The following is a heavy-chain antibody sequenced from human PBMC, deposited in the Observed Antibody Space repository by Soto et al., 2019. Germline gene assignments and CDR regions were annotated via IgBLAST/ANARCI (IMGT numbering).Heavy chain of an antibody. J-gene: IGHJ4*02. CDR3: ARSGTTVTTWYYFDY. CDR1: GFTFSSYS. V-gene: IGHV3-21*01. D-gene: IGHD4-17*01. Sequence: EVQLVESGGGLVKPGGSPRLSCAASGFTFSSYSMNWVRQAPGKGLEWVSSISSSSSYIYYADSVKGRFTISRDNAKNSLYLQMNSLRAEDTAVYYCARSGTTVTTWYYFDYWGQGTLVTVSS. CDR2: ISSSSSYI.